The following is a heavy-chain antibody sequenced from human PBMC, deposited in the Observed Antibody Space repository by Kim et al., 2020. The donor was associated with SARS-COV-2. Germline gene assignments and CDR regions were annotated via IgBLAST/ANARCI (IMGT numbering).Heavy chain of an antibody. D-gene: IGHD6-13*01. V-gene: IGHV4-31*03. CDR2: IYYSGST. CDR3: AGFSAAAGTHY. J-gene: IGHJ4*02. CDR1: GGSISSGGYY. Sequence: SETLSLTCTVSGGSISSGGYYWSWIRQHPGKGLEWIGYIYYSGSTYYNPSLKSRVTISVDTSKNQFSLKLSSVTAADTAVYYCAGFSAAAGTHYWGQGTLVTVSS.